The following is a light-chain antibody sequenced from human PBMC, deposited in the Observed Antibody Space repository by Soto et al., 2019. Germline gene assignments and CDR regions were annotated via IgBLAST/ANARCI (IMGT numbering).Light chain of an antibody. CDR3: QQYSTSSRT. V-gene: IGKV1-5*03. CDR2: KAS. Sequence: DIQMTQSPSTLSASVGDRVTITCRASQTISTWLAWYQHKSGTAHKLLIYKASSLEAWVPSRFSGRGSRTECTLTISSLQPDDFANYYCQQYSTSSRTFGQGTKVETK. CDR1: QTISTW. J-gene: IGKJ2*02.